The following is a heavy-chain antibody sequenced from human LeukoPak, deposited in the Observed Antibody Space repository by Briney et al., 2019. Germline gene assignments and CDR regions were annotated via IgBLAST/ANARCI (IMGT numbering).Heavy chain of an antibody. CDR3: AKRPGKAAAGPFDP. J-gene: IGHJ5*02. CDR2: ISSGDGIT. D-gene: IGHD6-13*01. V-gene: IGHV3-23*01. Sequence: GGSLRLSCAVSGFTFSAFWMHWVRQAPGKGLGWVSTISSGDGITYYADSVKGRFTISRDDSKNTLYLQMNSLRAEDTAIYYCAKRPGKAAAGPFDPWGQGTLVTVSS. CDR1: GFTFSAFW.